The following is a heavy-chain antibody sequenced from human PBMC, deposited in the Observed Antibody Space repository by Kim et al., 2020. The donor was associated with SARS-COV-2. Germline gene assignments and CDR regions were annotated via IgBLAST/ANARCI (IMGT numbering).Heavy chain of an antibody. CDR3: ARQGATVTELPYYFDY. Sequence: GESLQISCKGSGNIFTSYWIGWVRQMPGKGLGWMGIIYPGDSDTRYSPSFQGQVTISADKSISTAYLQWSSLKASDTAMYYCARQGATVTELPYYFDYWGQGNLVTVSS. CDR2: IYPGDSDT. J-gene: IGHJ4*02. CDR1: GNIFTSYW. V-gene: IGHV5-51*01. D-gene: IGHD4-4*01.